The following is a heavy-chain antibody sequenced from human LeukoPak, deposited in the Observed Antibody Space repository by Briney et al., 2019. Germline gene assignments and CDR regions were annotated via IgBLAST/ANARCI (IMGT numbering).Heavy chain of an antibody. J-gene: IGHJ4*02. CDR3: AKSPRNVVVPTLYYFDY. V-gene: IGHV3-23*01. CDR1: GFTFSSYA. D-gene: IGHD2-15*01. CDR2: ISGSGGST. Sequence: GGSLRLSCAASGFTFSSYAMSWVRQAPGKGLEWVSAISGSGGSTYYADSVKGRFTISRDNSKNTLYLQMNSLRAEDTAVYYCAKSPRNVVVPTLYYFDYWGQGTLVTVSS.